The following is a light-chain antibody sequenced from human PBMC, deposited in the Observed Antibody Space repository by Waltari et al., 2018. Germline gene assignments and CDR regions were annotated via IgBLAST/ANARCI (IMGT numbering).Light chain of an antibody. V-gene: IGKV1-12*01. CDR1: QYIGSW. J-gene: IGKJ4*01. Sequence: DIQMTQSPSSVSASGGNRVTITCRTSQYIGSWLAWYQQKPGEAPKLLIYGTSSLQTGVPSRFSGSGSGTDFTLTISSLHPEDFAMYYCQQANSLPPPFGGGTKVEIK. CDR2: GTS. CDR3: QQANSLPPP.